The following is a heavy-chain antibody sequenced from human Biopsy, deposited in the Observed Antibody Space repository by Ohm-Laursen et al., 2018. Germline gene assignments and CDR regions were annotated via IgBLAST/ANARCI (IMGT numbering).Heavy chain of an antibody. CDR2: ISSRSSDI. D-gene: IGHD2-2*01. CDR1: GFTVYNNY. CDR3: ARESALKWYQSLSYFNGMDV. J-gene: IGHJ6*02. V-gene: IGHV3-21*01. Sequence: SLRLSCAASGFTVYNNYMTWVRQAPGKGLEWVSSISSRSSDISNADSVKGRFTISRDNAKNSLFLHMNSLRAEDTAVYYCARESALKWYQSLSYFNGMDVWGQGTTVTVSS.